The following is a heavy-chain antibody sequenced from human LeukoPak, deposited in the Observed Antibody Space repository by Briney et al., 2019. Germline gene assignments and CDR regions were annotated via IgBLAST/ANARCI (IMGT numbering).Heavy chain of an antibody. Sequence: PGGSLRLSCTVCGFIFSSSGIHWVRQAPGKGLVWVAGISYDGSEKYYAESVKGRFTISRDYSKTTVYLQMNSLEIEDTAVYYCAKDLLAVTAPKAYFDFWGQGTLVTVSS. J-gene: IGHJ4*02. CDR1: GFIFSSSG. CDR3: AKDLLAVTAPKAYFDF. V-gene: IGHV3-30*18. CDR2: ISYDGSEK. D-gene: IGHD2-21*02.